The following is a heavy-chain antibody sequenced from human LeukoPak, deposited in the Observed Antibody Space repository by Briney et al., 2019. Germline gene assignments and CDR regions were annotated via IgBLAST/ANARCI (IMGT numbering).Heavy chain of an antibody. CDR1: GFTLSSYW. J-gene: IGHJ6*03. D-gene: IGHD4-17*01. CDR3: PRARFETTVTALIRKKNYYYYYMDV. Sequence: GGSLRLSCAASGFTLSSYWMSWVRQAPGKGLEWVGNIKEDGGEKYYVDSVKGRFTISTDNARHSLYLQMNSLSVEDTAVYYCPRARFETTVTALIRKKNYYYYYMDVWGKGTTVTVSS. V-gene: IGHV3-7*01. CDR2: IKEDGGEK.